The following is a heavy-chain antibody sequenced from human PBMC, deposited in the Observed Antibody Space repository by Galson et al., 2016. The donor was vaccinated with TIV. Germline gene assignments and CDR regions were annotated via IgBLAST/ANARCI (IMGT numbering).Heavy chain of an antibody. D-gene: IGHD3-3*01. V-gene: IGHV1-69*13. CDR2: IIPSLGTA. CDR3: ARDDPGVDITVGAIDAFDP. CDR1: GGTFNEYT. Sequence: SVKVSCKASGGTFNEYTITWIRQAPGQGLEWMGGIIPSLGTANFAQKFQGRVMITADESTNTVYMEIRSLRFEDTAVYYCARDDPGVDITVGAIDAFDPWGQGTMVMVSS. J-gene: IGHJ3*01.